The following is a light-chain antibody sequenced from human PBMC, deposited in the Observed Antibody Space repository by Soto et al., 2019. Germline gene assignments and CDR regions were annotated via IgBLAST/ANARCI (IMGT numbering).Light chain of an antibody. CDR3: HYGNSPPWT. J-gene: IGKJ1*01. CDR1: QSITTTS. CDR2: GAS. V-gene: IGKV3-20*01. Sequence: EILLTQSPGTLYLSPGERATLSCRASQSITTTSLAWYQQKPGQSPRLLISGASSRATGIPDRFSVSGSGTDFTLSISSLEPEDFAVYYCHYGNSPPWTFAQGTKVDI.